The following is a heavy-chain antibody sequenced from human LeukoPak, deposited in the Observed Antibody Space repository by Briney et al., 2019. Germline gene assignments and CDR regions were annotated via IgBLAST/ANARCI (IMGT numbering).Heavy chain of an antibody. CDR1: GGSISSYY. Sequence: SETLSLTCTVSGGSISSYYWSWIRQPPGKGLEWIGYIYYSGSTNYNPSLKSRVTISVDTSKNQFSLKLSSVTAADTAVYYCARLGGTGWAVDHWGQGALVIVSS. V-gene: IGHV4-59*08. CDR2: IYYSGST. CDR3: ARLGGTGWAVDH. D-gene: IGHD6-19*01. J-gene: IGHJ4*02.